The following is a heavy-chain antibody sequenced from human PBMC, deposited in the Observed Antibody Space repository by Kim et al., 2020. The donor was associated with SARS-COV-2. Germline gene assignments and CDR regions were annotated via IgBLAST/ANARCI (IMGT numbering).Heavy chain of an antibody. J-gene: IGHJ4*02. CDR3: ARAPAAINFGY. D-gene: IGHD2-2*02. Sequence: RYSPSFQGQVTVSADKSISTAYLQWSSLKASDTAMYYCARAPAAINFGYWGQGTLVTVSS. V-gene: IGHV5-51*01.